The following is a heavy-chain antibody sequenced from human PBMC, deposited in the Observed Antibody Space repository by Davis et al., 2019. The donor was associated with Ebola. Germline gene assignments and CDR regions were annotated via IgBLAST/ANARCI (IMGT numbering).Heavy chain of an antibody. CDR2: INHSGST. CDR3: ARGENGMVYPHSFDP. J-gene: IGHJ5*02. CDR1: GGSFSGYY. Sequence: MPSETLSLTCAVYGGSFSGYYWSWIRQPPGKGLEWIGEINHSGSTYYNPSLKSRVTISVDTSKNQFSLKLSSVTAADTAVYYCARGENGMVYPHSFDPWGQGTLVTVSS. V-gene: IGHV4-34*01. D-gene: IGHD2-8*01.